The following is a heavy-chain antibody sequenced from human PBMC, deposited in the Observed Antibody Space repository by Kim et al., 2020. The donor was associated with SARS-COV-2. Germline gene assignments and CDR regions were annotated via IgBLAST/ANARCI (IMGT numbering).Heavy chain of an antibody. V-gene: IGHV1-69*13. J-gene: IGHJ4*02. D-gene: IGHD3-10*01. CDR3: ARTDVTYYYGSGGYGSLPD. Sequence: SVKVSCKASGGTFSSYAISWVRQAPGQGLEWMGGIIPIFGTANYAQKFQGRVTITADESTSTAYMELSSLRSEDTAVYYCARTDVTYYYGSGGYGSLPDWGQGALVTVSS. CDR2: IIPIFGTA. CDR1: GGTFSSYA.